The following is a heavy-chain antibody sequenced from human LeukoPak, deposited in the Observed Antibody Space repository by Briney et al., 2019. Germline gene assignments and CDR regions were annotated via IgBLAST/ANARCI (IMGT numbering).Heavy chain of an antibody. V-gene: IGHV1-69*13. J-gene: IGHJ6*03. CDR3: AGGSGSYYYYYMDV. D-gene: IGHD3-10*01. CDR2: IIPIFGTA. CDR1: GGTFSSYA. Sequence: GASVKVSCKASGGTFSSYAISWVRQAPGQGLEWMGGIIPIFGTANYARKFQGRVTITADESTSTAYMELSSLRSEDTAVYYCAGGSGSYYYYYMDVWGKGTTATISS.